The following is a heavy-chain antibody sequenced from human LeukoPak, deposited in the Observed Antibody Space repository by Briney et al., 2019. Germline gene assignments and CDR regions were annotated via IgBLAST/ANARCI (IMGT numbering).Heavy chain of an antibody. J-gene: IGHJ5*02. CDR1: GGSVSSSSYY. Sequence: SETLSLTCTVSGGSVSSSSYYWGWLRQPPGKGLEWIGSFYYSGSTYQNPSLKSRVTISADTSKNQFSLKLSSVTAADTAVYSCAREGGAPRWLDPWGQGTLVTVPS. D-gene: IGHD6-25*01. CDR2: FYYSGST. CDR3: AREGGAPRWLDP. V-gene: IGHV4-39*07.